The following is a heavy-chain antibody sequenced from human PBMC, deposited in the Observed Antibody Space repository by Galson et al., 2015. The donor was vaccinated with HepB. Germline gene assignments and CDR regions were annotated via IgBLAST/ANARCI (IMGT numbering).Heavy chain of an antibody. CDR2: ISYDGSNK. CDR3: ARVGVRGVIITHFDY. V-gene: IGHV3-30-3*01. CDR1: GFTFSSYA. J-gene: IGHJ4*02. Sequence: SLRLSCAAPGFTFSSYAMHWVRQAPGKGLEWVAVISYDGSNKYYADSVKGRFTISRDNSKNTLYLQMNSLRAEDTAVYYCARVGVRGVIITHFDYWGQGTLVTVSS. D-gene: IGHD3-10*01.